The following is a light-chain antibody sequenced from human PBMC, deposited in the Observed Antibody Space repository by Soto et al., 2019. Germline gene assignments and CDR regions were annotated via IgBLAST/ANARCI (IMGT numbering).Light chain of an antibody. CDR3: SSYTTNSPPVV. V-gene: IGLV2-8*01. Sequence: QSALTQPPSASGSPGQSVAISCTGTSSDVGGYNYVSWYQQHPGKAPKLMIYEVNKRPSGVPDRFSGSKSGNTASLTVSGLQAEDEADYYCSSYTTNSPPVVFGGGTKLTVL. J-gene: IGLJ2*01. CDR2: EVN. CDR1: SSDVGGYNY.